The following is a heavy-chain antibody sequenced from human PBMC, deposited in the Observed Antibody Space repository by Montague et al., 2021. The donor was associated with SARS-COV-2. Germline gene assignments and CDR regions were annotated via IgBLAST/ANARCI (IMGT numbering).Heavy chain of an antibody. Sequence: SETLSLTCTVYGGSISNYYWSWIRQSPGKGLEWIAYMYYSGSTKYHPSLKSRATISVDTSKNQFSLTLSSMTAADTAVYYCARGRGATIFGMIGAYYGMDIWGQGTTVTVS. CDR1: GGSISNYY. CDR2: MYYSGST. J-gene: IGHJ6*02. D-gene: IGHD3-3*01. CDR3: ARGRGATIFGMIGAYYGMDI. V-gene: IGHV4-59*01.